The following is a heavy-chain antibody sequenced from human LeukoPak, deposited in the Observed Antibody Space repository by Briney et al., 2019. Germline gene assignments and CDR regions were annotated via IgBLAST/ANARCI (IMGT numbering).Heavy chain of an antibody. V-gene: IGHV1-18*01. Sequence: ASVKVSCKASGGTFSSYAISWVRQAPGQGLEWMGWISAYNGNTNYAQKLQGRVTMTTDTSTSTAYMELRSLRSDDTAVYYCARDPNYYGSGFYDYWGQGTLVTVSS. J-gene: IGHJ4*02. CDR1: GGTFSSYA. CDR3: ARDPNYYGSGFYDY. D-gene: IGHD3-10*01. CDR2: ISAYNGNT.